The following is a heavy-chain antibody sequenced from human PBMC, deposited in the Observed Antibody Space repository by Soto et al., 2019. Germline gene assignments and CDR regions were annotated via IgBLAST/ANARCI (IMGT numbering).Heavy chain of an antibody. V-gene: IGHV4-30-2*02. Sequence: PSETLSLTCAVSGGSISSGGYSWSWIRQPPGKGLEWTGYIYHSGSTYYNPSLKSRVTISVDRSKNQFSLKLSSVTAADTAVYYCARQISTVTLYYYYGMDVWGQGTTVTVSS. CDR2: IYHSGST. D-gene: IGHD4-4*01. J-gene: IGHJ6*02. CDR1: GGSISSGGYS. CDR3: ARQISTVTLYYYYGMDV.